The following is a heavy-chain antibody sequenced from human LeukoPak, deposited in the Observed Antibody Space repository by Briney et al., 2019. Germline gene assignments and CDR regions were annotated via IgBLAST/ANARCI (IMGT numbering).Heavy chain of an antibody. CDR2: LSRGGGTT. CDR1: GFPFNMFG. Sequence: VGSLRLSCTGSGFPFNMFGIHWVRQAPGQGLDWVSGLSRGGGTTNYADSVKGRFTISRDYSKNMVFLQMNSLRPEDTAVYYCAKEQRIRHCSEGVCMEGYYFDYWGQGSLVTVSS. V-gene: IGHV3-23*01. D-gene: IGHD2-8*01. CDR3: AKEQRIRHCSEGVCMEGYYFDY. J-gene: IGHJ4*02.